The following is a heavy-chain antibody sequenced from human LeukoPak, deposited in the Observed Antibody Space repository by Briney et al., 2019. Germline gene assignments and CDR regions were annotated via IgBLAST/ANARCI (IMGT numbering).Heavy chain of an antibody. CDR1: GGSISSSSYS. D-gene: IGHD2-15*01. J-gene: IGHJ4*02. CDR3: ARRGGLRGDN. V-gene: IGHV4-39*01. Sequence: SETLSLTCTVSGGSISSSSYSWAWIRQSPGKGLEWTANIYYGGSSYYNPSLKRRVTISVDTSKNQFSLKVYSVTAADTAVYYCARRGGLRGDNWGQGTLVTVSS. CDR2: IYYGGSS.